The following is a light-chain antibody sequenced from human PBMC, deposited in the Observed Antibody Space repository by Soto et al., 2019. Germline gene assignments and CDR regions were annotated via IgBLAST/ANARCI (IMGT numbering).Light chain of an antibody. Sequence: QSALTQPASVSGSPGQSITISCTGTSSDVGGYKYVSWYQQHPGKAPKLMIFEVSNRPSGVSNRFSGSKSGNTASLTISGLQAEDEADYYCSSYTSKTTQVFGTGTKVTVL. V-gene: IGLV2-14*01. CDR3: SSYTSKTTQV. CDR1: SSDVGGYKY. CDR2: EVS. J-gene: IGLJ1*01.